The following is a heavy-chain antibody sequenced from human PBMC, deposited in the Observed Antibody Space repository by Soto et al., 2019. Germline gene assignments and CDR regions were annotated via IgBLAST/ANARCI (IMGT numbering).Heavy chain of an antibody. V-gene: IGHV3-11*05. CDR1: GFVFSDYY. CDR2: ISGSSSDT. J-gene: IGHJ4*02. D-gene: IGHD3-3*01. CDR3: ATGPRRLSD. Sequence: QVQLVESGGGLVKPGGSLRLSCAASGFVFSDYYMSWIRQAPGKGLESLSYISGSSSDTNYADSVKGRFTISRDNAKNSLYLQMNSLRAEDTAVYYCATGPRRLSDWGQGTLVIVSS.